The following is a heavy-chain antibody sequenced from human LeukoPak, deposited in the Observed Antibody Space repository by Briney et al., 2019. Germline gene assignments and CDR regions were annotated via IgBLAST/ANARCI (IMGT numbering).Heavy chain of an antibody. CDR1: GGSSSAYY. CDR3: ARWNAHTPHFFDF. J-gene: IGHJ4*02. V-gene: IGHV4-34*01. CDR2: INHRGST. Sequence: SETLSLTCAVYGGSSSAYYWSWVRQPPGKGLEWIGKINHRGSTTYNPSLKSRVTISVDTSKNQFSLNLTSVAAAETVVYYCARWNAHTPHFFDFWGQGTLVTVSS. D-gene: IGHD1-1*01.